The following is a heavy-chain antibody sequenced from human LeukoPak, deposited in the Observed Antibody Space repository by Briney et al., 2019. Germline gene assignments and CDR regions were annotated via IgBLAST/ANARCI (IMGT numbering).Heavy chain of an antibody. CDR1: GGSISSYY. Sequence: SETLSLTCTVSGGSISSYYWGWIRQPPGKGLEWIGSIYYSGSTYYNPSLKSRVTISVDTSKNQFSLKLSSVNAADTAVYYCARDAPNYYDSSGHYYGAFDIWGQGTMVTVSS. CDR2: IYYSGST. J-gene: IGHJ3*02. V-gene: IGHV4-39*07. D-gene: IGHD3-22*01. CDR3: ARDAPNYYDSSGHYYGAFDI.